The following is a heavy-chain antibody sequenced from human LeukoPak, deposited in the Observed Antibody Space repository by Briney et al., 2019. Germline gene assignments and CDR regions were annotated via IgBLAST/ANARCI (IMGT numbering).Heavy chain of an antibody. Sequence: SETLSLTCTVSGGSISSSSYYWGWIRQPPGKGLEWIGSIYYSGSTYYNPSLKSRVTISVDTSKNQFSLKLSSVTAADTAVYYCARAGVDSSGTYDYWGQGTLVTVSS. V-gene: IGHV4-39*07. CDR2: IYYSGST. CDR1: GGSISSSSYY. J-gene: IGHJ4*02. CDR3: ARAGVDSSGTYDY. D-gene: IGHD3-22*01.